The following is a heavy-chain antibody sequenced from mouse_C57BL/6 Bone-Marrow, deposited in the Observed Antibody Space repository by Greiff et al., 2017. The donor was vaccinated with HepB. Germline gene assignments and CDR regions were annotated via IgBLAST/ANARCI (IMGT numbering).Heavy chain of an antibody. CDR2: IHPNSGST. Sequence: QVQLQQPGAELVKPGASVKLSCKASGYTFTSYWMHWVKQRPGQGLEWIGMIHPNSGSTNYNEKFKSKATLTVNKSSSTAYMQLSSLTSEDSAFYYCARRRRIYYDYDGEFDYWGQGTTLTVSS. J-gene: IGHJ2*01. CDR1: GYTFTSYW. CDR3: ARRRRIYYDYDGEFDY. V-gene: IGHV1-64*01. D-gene: IGHD2-4*01.